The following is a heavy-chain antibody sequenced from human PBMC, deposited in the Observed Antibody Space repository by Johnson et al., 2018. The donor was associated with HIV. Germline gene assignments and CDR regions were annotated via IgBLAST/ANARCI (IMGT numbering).Heavy chain of an antibody. CDR3: ARVPPFGTHPDGAFDI. J-gene: IGHJ3*02. D-gene: IGHD1-1*01. CDR1: GFTFSDYY. CDR2: ISSRGSTI. V-gene: IGHV3-11*01. Sequence: QVQLVESGGGVVQPGRSLRLSCAASGFTFSDYYMSWIRQAPGKGLEWVSYISSRGSTIYYADSVKGRFTISRDNAKNSLYLQMNSLRAEDTAVYYCARVPPFGTHPDGAFDIWGQGTMVTVSS.